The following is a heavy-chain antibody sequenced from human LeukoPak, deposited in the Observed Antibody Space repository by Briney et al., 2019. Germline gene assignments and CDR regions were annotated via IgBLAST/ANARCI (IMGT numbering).Heavy chain of an antibody. D-gene: IGHD3-3*01. CDR1: GGTFSSYA. Sequence: VASVKVSCKASGGTFSSYAISWVRQAPGQGLEWMGGIIPIFGTANYAQKFQGRVTITTDESTSTAYMELSSLRSEDTAVYYCAREKAPYYDFWSGYSYDYWGQGTLVTVSS. CDR3: AREKAPYYDFWSGYSYDY. J-gene: IGHJ4*02. CDR2: IIPIFGTA. V-gene: IGHV1-69*05.